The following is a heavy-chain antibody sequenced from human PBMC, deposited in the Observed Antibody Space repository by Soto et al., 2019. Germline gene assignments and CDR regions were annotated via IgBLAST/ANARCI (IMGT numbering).Heavy chain of an antibody. Sequence: QVQLVQSGAEVKKPGSSVKVSCEASGGTFTSYIFTWVRQAPGQGLEWMGRSIPIQGTADYALKFQDSVTMTADKSTNTAYMELRSLRPDDTAVYYCAQSLVFVDHAYMDVCGKGTTVTVSS. CDR2: SIPIQGTA. CDR3: AQSLVFVDHAYMDV. V-gene: IGHV1-69*08. CDR1: GGTFTSYI. D-gene: IGHD2-21*01. J-gene: IGHJ6*03.